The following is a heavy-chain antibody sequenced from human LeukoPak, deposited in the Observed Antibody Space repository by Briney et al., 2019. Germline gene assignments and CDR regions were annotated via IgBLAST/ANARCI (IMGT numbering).Heavy chain of an antibody. CDR3: ARDDLSSWYPSMTRRFDY. D-gene: IGHD6-13*01. Sequence: PGGSLRLSCAASGFTFSSYSMNWVRQAPGKGLEWVSYISSSSSTIYYADSVKGRFTISRDNAKNSLYLQMNSLRAEDTAVYYCARDDLSSWYPSMTRRFDYWGQGTLVTVSS. V-gene: IGHV3-48*01. J-gene: IGHJ4*02. CDR2: ISSSSSTI. CDR1: GFTFSSYS.